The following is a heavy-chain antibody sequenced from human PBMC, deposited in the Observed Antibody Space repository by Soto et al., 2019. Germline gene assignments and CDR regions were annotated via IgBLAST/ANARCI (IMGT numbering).Heavy chain of an antibody. CDR3: ARDDYGDYFWFDP. J-gene: IGHJ5*02. Sequence: EVQLLESGGGLVQPGGSLRLSCAASGFTFSSYAMSWVRQAPGKGLEWVSAISGSGGSTYYADSVKGRFTISRDISKNTLYLQMNSLRAEDTAVYYCARDDYGDYFWFDPWGQGTLVTVSS. CDR1: GFTFSSYA. CDR2: ISGSGGST. D-gene: IGHD4-17*01. V-gene: IGHV3-23*01.